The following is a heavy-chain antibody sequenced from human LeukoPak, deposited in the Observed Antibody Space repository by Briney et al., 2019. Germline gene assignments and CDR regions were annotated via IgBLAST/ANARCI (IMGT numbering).Heavy chain of an antibody. D-gene: IGHD3-10*01. CDR1: GGSISSSSYY. CDR3: ARVSQDGSGSYFAGGNYYYYMDV. CDR2: IYYSGST. V-gene: IGHV4-39*07. J-gene: IGHJ6*03. Sequence: SETLSLTCTVSGGSISSSSYYWGWIRQPPGKGLEWIGSIYYSGSTYYNPSLKSRVTISVDTSKNQFSLKLSSVTAADTAVYYCARVSQDGSGSYFAGGNYYYYMDVWGKGTTVTVSS.